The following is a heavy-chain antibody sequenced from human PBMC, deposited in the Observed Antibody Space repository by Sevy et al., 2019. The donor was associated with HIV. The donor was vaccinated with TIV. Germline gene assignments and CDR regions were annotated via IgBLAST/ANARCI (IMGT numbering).Heavy chain of an antibody. Sequence: GGSLKLSCAASGFTFSNAWMSWVRQAPGKGLEWVGRIKSKTDGGTTDYAAPVKGRFTISRDDSKNTLYLQMNSLKTEDTVVYYCTTGGPLRFLEWLRYYMDVWGKGTTVTVSS. J-gene: IGHJ6*03. CDR3: TTGGPLRFLEWLRYYMDV. CDR1: GFTFSNAW. CDR2: IKSKTDGGTT. D-gene: IGHD3-3*01. V-gene: IGHV3-15*01.